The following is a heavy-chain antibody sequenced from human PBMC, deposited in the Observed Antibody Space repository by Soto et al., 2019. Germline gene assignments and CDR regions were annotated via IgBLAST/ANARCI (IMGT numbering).Heavy chain of an antibody. CDR3: ARLWSARQTNFDS. D-gene: IGHD3-16*01. CDR2: IRSKANNYAT. V-gene: IGHV3-73*01. CDR1: GYPFSDPA. Sequence: LXLSCVSSGYPFSDPAMHWCRQASGKGLEWVGRIRSKANNYATVYAASVKGRFTISRDDSKNTAYLQMNSLKTEDTAVYYCARLWSARQTNFDSWGQGTLVT. J-gene: IGHJ4*02.